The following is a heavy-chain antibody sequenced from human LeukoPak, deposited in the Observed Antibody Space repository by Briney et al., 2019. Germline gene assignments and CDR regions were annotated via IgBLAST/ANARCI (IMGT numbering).Heavy chain of an antibody. V-gene: IGHV3-7*01. CDR2: IKQDGSEK. CDR3: AKAGPYTYYYDSSGYYEE. J-gene: IGHJ4*02. Sequence: GGSLRLPCAASGFTFSSYWMSWVRQAPGKGLEWVANIKQDGSEKYYVDSVKGRFTISRDNAKNSLYLQMNSLGAEDTAVYYCAKAGPYTYYYDSSGYYEEWGQGTLVTVSS. D-gene: IGHD3-22*01. CDR1: GFTFSSYW.